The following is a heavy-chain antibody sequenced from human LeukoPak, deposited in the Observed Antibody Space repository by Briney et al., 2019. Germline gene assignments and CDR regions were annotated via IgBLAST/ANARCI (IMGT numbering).Heavy chain of an antibody. Sequence: PGGSLRLSCAASGFTFSSYWMSWVRQAPGKGLEWVANIKEDGSEKYYVDSVKGRFAISRDSAKNSLYLQMNSLKTEDTAVYYCITPLPYSAQGGQGTLVTVSS. V-gene: IGHV3-7*03. CDR3: ITPLPYSAQ. J-gene: IGHJ4*02. D-gene: IGHD2-21*01. CDR2: IKEDGSEK. CDR1: GFTFSSYW.